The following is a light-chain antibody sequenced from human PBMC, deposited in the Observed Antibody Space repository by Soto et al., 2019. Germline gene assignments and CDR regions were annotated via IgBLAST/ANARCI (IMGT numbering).Light chain of an antibody. CDR1: QSISSY. J-gene: IGKJ1*01. V-gene: IGKV1-39*01. CDR3: QQSYSTHSWT. CDR2: AAS. Sequence: DIQMTQSPSSLSASVGGRVTITCRASQSISSYLNWYQQKPGKAPKLLIYAASSLQSGVPSRFSGSGSGTDFTLTISSLQPEDFATYYCQQSYSTHSWTFGQGTKVDIK.